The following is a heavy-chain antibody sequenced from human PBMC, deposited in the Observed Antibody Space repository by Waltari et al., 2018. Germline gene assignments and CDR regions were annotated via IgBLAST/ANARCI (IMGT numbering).Heavy chain of an antibody. CDR2: ISYDGSNK. J-gene: IGHJ4*02. V-gene: IGHV3-30*04. CDR3: AREGQWLVWGFDY. Sequence: QVQLVESGGGVVQPGRSLRLSCAASGFTFSSYALPWVRQAAGKGLEWVAVISYDGSNKYYADSVKGRFTISRDNSKNTLYLQMNSLRAEETAVYYCAREGQWLVWGFDYWGQGTLVTVSS. CDR1: GFTFSSYA. D-gene: IGHD6-19*01.